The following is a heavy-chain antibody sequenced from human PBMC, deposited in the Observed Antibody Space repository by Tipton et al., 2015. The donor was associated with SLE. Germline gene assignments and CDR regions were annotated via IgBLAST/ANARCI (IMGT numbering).Heavy chain of an antibody. CDR3: ARGDETSRPLPYYDAFDI. J-gene: IGHJ3*02. V-gene: IGHV4-34*01. Sequence: LRLSCAVYGGSFSGYYWSWIRQPPGKGLEWIGEINHSGSTNYNPSLKSRVTISVDTSKNQFSLKLSSVTAADTAVYYCARGDETSRPLPYYDAFDIWGQGTMVTVSS. CDR2: INHSGST. CDR1: GGSFSGYY. D-gene: IGHD3-9*01.